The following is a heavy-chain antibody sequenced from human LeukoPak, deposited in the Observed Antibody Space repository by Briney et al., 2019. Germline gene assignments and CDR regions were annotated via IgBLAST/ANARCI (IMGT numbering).Heavy chain of an antibody. V-gene: IGHV1-69*04. Sequence: SVKVSCKASGGTFSSYAISWVRQAPGQGLEWMGRIIPILGIANYAQKFQGRVTITADKSTSTAYMELSSLRSEDTAVYYCATAHYRYNWFDPWGQGTLVTVSS. J-gene: IGHJ5*02. D-gene: IGHD1-14*01. CDR2: IIPILGIA. CDR1: GGTFSSYA. CDR3: ATAHYRYNWFDP.